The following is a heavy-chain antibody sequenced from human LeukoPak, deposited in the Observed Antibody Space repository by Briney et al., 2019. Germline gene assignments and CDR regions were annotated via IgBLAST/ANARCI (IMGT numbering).Heavy chain of an antibody. CDR1: GGSISNYY. CDR3: ARHHYQLSALDY. CDR2: THTSVST. J-gene: IGHJ4*02. D-gene: IGHD2-2*01. Sequence: SETLSLTCTVSGGSISNYYWSWIRQPAGKGLEWIGRTHTSVSTSYNPSLKSRVTMSVDTSKNQFSLKLSSMTAADTAVYYCARHHYQLSALDYWGQGTLVTVSS. V-gene: IGHV4-4*07.